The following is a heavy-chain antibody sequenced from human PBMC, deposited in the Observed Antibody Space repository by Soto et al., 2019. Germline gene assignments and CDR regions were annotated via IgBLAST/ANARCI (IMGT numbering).Heavy chain of an antibody. CDR3: AKDWRPGVRGGHTSTYYYYYMDV. V-gene: IGHV3-23*01. J-gene: IGHJ6*03. CDR1: GFTFSSYA. D-gene: IGHD3-10*01. Sequence: GGSLRLSCAASGFTFSSYAMSWVRQAPGKGLEWVSAISGSGGSTYYADSVKGRFTFSRDNSKNTLYLQMNSLRAEDTAVYYCAKDWRPGVRGGHTSTYYYYYMDVWGKGTTVTVSS. CDR2: ISGSGGST.